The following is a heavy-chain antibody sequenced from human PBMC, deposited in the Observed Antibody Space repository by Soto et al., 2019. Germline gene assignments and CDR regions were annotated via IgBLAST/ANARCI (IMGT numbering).Heavy chain of an antibody. D-gene: IGHD1-26*01. Sequence: SVKVSCKASGGTFSSYAISWVRQAPGQGLEWMGGITPIFGTANYAQKFQGRVTITADESTSTAYMELSSLRPEDTAVYYCARAPKGATYYFDYWGQGTLVTVSS. J-gene: IGHJ4*02. CDR3: ARAPKGATYYFDY. CDR1: GGTFSSYA. CDR2: ITPIFGTA. V-gene: IGHV1-69*13.